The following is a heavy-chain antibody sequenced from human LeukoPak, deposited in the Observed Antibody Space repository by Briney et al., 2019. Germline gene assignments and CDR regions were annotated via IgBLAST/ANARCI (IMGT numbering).Heavy chain of an antibody. J-gene: IGHJ5*02. CDR3: VRPQRNYNWFDP. Sequence: SETLSLTYTVSGGSISTSSYYWGWIRQPPGKGLEWIGSIYYSGTTYYNPSLQSRVTILADTSKNQFSLNLSSVTAADTAVYYCVRPQRNYNWFDPWGQGTLVTVSS. V-gene: IGHV4-39*07. CDR2: IYYSGTT. CDR1: GGSISTSSYY. D-gene: IGHD1-7*01.